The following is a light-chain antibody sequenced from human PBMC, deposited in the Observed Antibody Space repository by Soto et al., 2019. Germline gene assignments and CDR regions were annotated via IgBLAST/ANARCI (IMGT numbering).Light chain of an antibody. CDR1: RDISDY. Sequence: QSPSSLSSSVGDRVTITFQASRDISDYLNWYQQKPGKAPNLLIYDASNLETGVPSRFSGSGSGTHFTFTISSLQTEDIGTYYCQQYDILPITFGRGTRLEIK. J-gene: IGKJ5*01. CDR2: DAS. V-gene: IGKV1-33*01. CDR3: QQYDILPIT.